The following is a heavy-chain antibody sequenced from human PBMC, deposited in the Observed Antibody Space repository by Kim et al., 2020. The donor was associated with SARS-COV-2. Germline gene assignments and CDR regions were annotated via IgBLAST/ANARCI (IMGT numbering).Heavy chain of an antibody. D-gene: IGHD4-17*01. V-gene: IGHV3-21*01. Sequence: GGSLRLSCAASGFTFSSYSMNWVRQAPGKGLEWVSSISSSSSYIYYADSVKGRFTISRDNAKNSLYLQMNSLRAEDTAVYYCARGTYGDYPQDYWGQGTLVTVSS. CDR3: ARGTYGDYPQDY. CDR1: GFTFSSYS. CDR2: ISSSSSYI. J-gene: IGHJ4*02.